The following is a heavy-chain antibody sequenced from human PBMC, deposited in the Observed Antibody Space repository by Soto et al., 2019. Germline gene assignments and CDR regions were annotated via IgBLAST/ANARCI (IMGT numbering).Heavy chain of an antibody. CDR3: ARGPPGYSSGWYGEDY. V-gene: IGHV4-39*01. CDR1: GGSISSSSYY. J-gene: IGHJ4*02. CDR2: IYYSGST. D-gene: IGHD6-19*01. Sequence: QLQLQESGPGLVKPSETLSLTCTVSGGSISSSSYYWGWIRQPPGKGLEWIGSIYYSGSTYYNPYLKSRVTISVDTSKNQFSLKLSSVTAADTAVYYCARGPPGYSSGWYGEDYWGQGTLVTVSS.